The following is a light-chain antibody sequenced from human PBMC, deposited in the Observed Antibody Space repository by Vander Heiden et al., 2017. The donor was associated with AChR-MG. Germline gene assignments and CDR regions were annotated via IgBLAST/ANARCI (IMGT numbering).Light chain of an antibody. CDR2: GAS. CDR3: QHYGSSST. Sequence: EIVLTQSPGTLSLSPGEGVTLSCRASQSVTRSYLAWYQHNPGQAPRLLIYGASSRATGIPDRFSGSGSGTDFTLTISRLEPEDFAVYYCQHYGSSSTFGQGTKLEIK. J-gene: IGKJ2*01. CDR1: QSVTRSY. V-gene: IGKV3-20*01.